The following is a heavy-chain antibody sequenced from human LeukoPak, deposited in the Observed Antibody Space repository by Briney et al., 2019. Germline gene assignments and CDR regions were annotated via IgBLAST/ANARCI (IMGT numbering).Heavy chain of an antibody. J-gene: IGHJ6*03. Sequence: ASVKVSCKASGYTFTGYYMHWVRQAPGQGLEWMGWINPNSGGTNYAQKFQGRVTMTRDTSISTAYMELSRLRSDDTAVYYCARGVSGGSSYYYYYYMDVRGKGTTVTISS. CDR2: INPNSGGT. CDR1: GYTFTGYY. D-gene: IGHD2-15*01. V-gene: IGHV1-2*02. CDR3: ARGVSGGSSYYYYYYMDV.